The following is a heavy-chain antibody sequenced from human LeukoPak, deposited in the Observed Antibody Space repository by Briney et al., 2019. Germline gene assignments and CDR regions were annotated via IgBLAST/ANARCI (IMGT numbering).Heavy chain of an antibody. CDR3: AKTGVKSGLELHP. Sequence: ASVKVSCKASGYTFTSYYMHWVRQAPGQGLEWMGIINPSGGSTSYAQKFQGRVTMTRDMSTSTVYMELSSLRSEDTAVYYCAKTGVKSGLELHPWGQGTLVTVSS. J-gene: IGHJ5*02. CDR1: GYTFTSYY. V-gene: IGHV1-46*01. CDR2: INPSGGST. D-gene: IGHD1-7*01.